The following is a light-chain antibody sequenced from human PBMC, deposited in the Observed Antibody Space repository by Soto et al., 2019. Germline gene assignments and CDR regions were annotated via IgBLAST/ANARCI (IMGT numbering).Light chain of an antibody. J-gene: IGKJ5*01. CDR3: QQYGTSPLS. V-gene: IGKV3-20*01. CDR1: QSVSSY. CDR2: GAS. Sequence: ETALRESADISSVAASGRTNLSGRASQSVSSYLTWYQQRPGQAPGLLIYGASKRATGIPDRFSGSGSGTDLPLTISRLEPEDFALYYCQQYGTSPLSFGQATRMEI.